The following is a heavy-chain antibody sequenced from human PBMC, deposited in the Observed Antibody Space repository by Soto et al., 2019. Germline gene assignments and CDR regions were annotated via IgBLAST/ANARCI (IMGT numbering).Heavy chain of an antibody. CDR1: GFIFTNYA. J-gene: IGHJ3*01. Sequence: EVQLLESGGGLLQPGGSLRLSCVGSGFIFTNYAISWVRQAPGKGLEWVSSISGSGYSTYYADSVKGRLTISRDNSRDSAYLQINGLRADDTAVYYCAKGETSMVEGEECSDVWAQGTRVTVSS. CDR3: AKGETSMVEGEECSDV. D-gene: IGHD5-18*01. CDR2: ISGSGYST. V-gene: IGHV3-23*01.